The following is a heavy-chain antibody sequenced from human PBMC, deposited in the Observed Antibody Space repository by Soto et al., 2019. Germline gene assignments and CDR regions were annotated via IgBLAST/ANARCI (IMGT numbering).Heavy chain of an antibody. D-gene: IGHD6-13*01. J-gene: IGHJ4*02. Sequence: TPSPTSALTGGSSSGYYRGRARPTPSKGTEWIGEINHSGSTNYNPSLKSRVTISVDTSKNQFSLKLSSVTAADTAVYYCARGWGKGTDLGAAAGRPIGYWGQGTLVTVSS. CDR3: ARGWGKGTDLGAAAGRPIGY. V-gene: IGHV4-34*01. CDR2: INHSGST. CDR1: GGSSSGYY.